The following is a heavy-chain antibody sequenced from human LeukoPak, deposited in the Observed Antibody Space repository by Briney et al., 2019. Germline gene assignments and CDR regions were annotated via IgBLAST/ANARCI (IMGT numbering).Heavy chain of an antibody. V-gene: IGHV4-39*01. J-gene: IGHJ4*02. CDR1: GGSISSSSYY. Sequence: SETLSLTCTVSGGSISSSSYYWGWIRQPPGKGLEWIGSIYYSGSTYYNPSLKSRVTISVDTSKNQFSLKLSSVTAADTAVYYCARQGHEGRFLEWFPFDYWGQGTLVTVSS. CDR3: ARQGHEGRFLEWFPFDY. CDR2: IYYSGST. D-gene: IGHD3-3*01.